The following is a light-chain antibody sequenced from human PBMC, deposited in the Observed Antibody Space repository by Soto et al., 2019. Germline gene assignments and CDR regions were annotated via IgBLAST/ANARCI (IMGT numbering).Light chain of an antibody. CDR2: GVS. V-gene: IGKV3-20*01. Sequence: EIVMTQSPATLSVSPGERATLSCRASQSVSSSHLAWYRQKPGQPPRLLVYGVSSRATGIPDRFSGSGSGTDFTLTIGRLEPEDFAVYYCQQYGSSPLTFGGGTKVDIK. J-gene: IGKJ4*01. CDR1: QSVSSSH. CDR3: QQYGSSPLT.